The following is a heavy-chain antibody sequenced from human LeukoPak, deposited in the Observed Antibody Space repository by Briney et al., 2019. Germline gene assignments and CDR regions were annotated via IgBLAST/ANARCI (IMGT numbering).Heavy chain of an antibody. J-gene: IGHJ3*02. Sequence: GGSLRRSCAASGFIFSSYSMNWVRQAPGEGLEWVSSIGGSGSHMYYAGSVKGRFTISRDNARNSLYLQMNSLRAEDTAVYYCARDRVYSSSWYDAFDIWGQGTMVTVSS. CDR1: GFIFSSYS. V-gene: IGHV3-21*01. CDR2: IGGSGSHM. D-gene: IGHD6-13*01. CDR3: ARDRVYSSSWYDAFDI.